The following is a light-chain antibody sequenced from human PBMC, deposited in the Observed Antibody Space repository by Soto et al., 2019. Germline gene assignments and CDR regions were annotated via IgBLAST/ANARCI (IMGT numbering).Light chain of an antibody. Sequence: VLTQSPATLSLSPGERATLSCRASQSIHTSLAWYQQKPGQPPRLVVYDSTLRATGVPDRFSGSGSGPEYTLTITRLEPEDFAVYSCQQYGFSPISFGQGTRLEIK. V-gene: IGKV3-20*01. CDR1: QSIHTS. J-gene: IGKJ5*01. CDR3: QQYGFSPIS. CDR2: DST.